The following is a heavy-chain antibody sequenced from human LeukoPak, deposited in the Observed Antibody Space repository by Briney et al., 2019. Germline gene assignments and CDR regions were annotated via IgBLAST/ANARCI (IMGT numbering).Heavy chain of an antibody. CDR1: GGSISSYY. D-gene: IGHD3-10*01. V-gene: IGHV4-4*07. J-gene: IGHJ3*02. CDR2: IFTSGTT. Sequence: AETLSLTCSVSGGSISSYYWSWIRQLAGKGLEWIGRIFTSGTTNYNPSLKSRVTMSVDTSKNQFSLKLSSVTAADTAVYYCAKSNGYGLVDIWGQGTMVTVSS. CDR3: AKSNGYGLVDI.